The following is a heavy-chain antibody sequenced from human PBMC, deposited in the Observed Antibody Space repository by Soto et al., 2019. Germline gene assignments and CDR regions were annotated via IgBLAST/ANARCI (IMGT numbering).Heavy chain of an antibody. J-gene: IGHJ4*02. CDR1: ISSYY. CDR2: IYYSGST. V-gene: IGHV4-59*01. D-gene: IGHD3-16*01. Sequence: ISSYYWSWIRQPPGKGLEWIGYIYYSGSTNYNPSLKSRFTISVDTSKNQFSLKLSSVTAADTAVYYCARAWGRVFDYWGQGTLVTVSS. CDR3: ARAWGRVFDY.